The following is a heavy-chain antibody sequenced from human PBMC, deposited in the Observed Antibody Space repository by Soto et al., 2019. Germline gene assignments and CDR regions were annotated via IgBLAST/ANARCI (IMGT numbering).Heavy chain of an antibody. CDR3: AKDAERYSSGWYHYFDY. J-gene: IGHJ4*02. CDR2: ISWNSGSI. CDR1: GFTFDDYA. V-gene: IGHV3-9*01. Sequence: GGSLRLSCAASGFTFDDYAMHWVRQAPGKGLEWVSGISWNSGSIVYADSVKGRFTISRDNAKNSLYLQMNSLRAEDTALYYCAKDAERYSSGWYHYFDYWGQGTLVTVSS. D-gene: IGHD6-19*01.